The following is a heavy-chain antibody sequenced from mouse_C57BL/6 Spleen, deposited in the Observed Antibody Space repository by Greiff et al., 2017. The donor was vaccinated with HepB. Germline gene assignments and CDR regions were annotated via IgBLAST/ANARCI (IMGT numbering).Heavy chain of an antibody. CDR3: VRDSYYGSSYGFDY. D-gene: IGHD1-1*01. CDR2: ISDGGSYT. Sequence: DVMLVESGGGLVKPGGSLKLSCAASGFTFSSYAMSWVRQTPEKRLEWVATISDGGSYTYYPDNVKGRFTISRDNAKNNLYLQMSHLKSEDTAMYYCVRDSYYGSSYGFDYWGQGTTLTVSS. CDR1: GFTFSSYA. J-gene: IGHJ2*01. V-gene: IGHV5-4*01.